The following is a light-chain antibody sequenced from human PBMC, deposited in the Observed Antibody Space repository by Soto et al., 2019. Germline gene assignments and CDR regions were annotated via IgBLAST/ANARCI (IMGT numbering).Light chain of an antibody. Sequence: DIQMTQSPSTLSASVGDRVTITCRASQSISSWLAWYQQKPGKAPNLLIYKASTLESGVPSRFSGSGSGTDSTLTISTLQPEDFATFYCQQSYSTPLTFGGGTKVDIK. J-gene: IGKJ4*01. CDR2: KAS. CDR1: QSISSW. V-gene: IGKV1-5*03. CDR3: QQSYSTPLT.